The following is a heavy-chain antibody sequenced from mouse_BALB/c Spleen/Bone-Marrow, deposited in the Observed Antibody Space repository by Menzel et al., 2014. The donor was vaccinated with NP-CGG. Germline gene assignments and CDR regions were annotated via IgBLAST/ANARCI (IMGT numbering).Heavy chain of an antibody. Sequence: VKLVESGAELAKPGASVKMSCKASGYTFTSYWMHWVKQRPGQGLEWIGYINPSTGYTEYNQKFKDKATLTADKSSSXAYMQLSSLTSEDSAVYYCARRGDYSWFAYWGQGTLVTVSA. V-gene: IGHV1-7*01. CDR3: ARRGDYSWFAY. D-gene: IGHD2-13*01. CDR2: INPSTGYT. CDR1: GYTFTSYW. J-gene: IGHJ3*01.